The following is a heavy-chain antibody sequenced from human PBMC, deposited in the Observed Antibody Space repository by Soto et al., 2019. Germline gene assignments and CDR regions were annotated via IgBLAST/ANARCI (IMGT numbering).Heavy chain of an antibody. V-gene: IGHV4-59*04. CDR3: VTGYSSGWYGKFGDY. J-gene: IGHJ4*02. CDR1: GGSISSYY. Sequence: KPSETLSLTCTVSGGSISSYYWSWIRQPPGKGLEWIGYIYYSGSTYYNPSLKSRVTISVDTSKNQFSLKLSSVTAADTAVYYCVTGYSSGWYGKFGDYWGQGTLVTVSS. CDR2: IYYSGST. D-gene: IGHD6-19*01.